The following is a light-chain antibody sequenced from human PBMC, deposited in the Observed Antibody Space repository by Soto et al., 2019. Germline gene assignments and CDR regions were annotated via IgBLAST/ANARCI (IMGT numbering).Light chain of an antibody. CDR2: KAS. Sequence: DIPMTQSPSTLSASVGDRVTITCRASQSISSWLAWYQQKPGKAPKLLIYKASSLESGVPSRFSGSGSGTEFTLTISSLQPDDFATYYCQQYNSSLFGQGTKVEIK. J-gene: IGKJ1*01. CDR3: QQYNSSL. V-gene: IGKV1-5*03. CDR1: QSISSW.